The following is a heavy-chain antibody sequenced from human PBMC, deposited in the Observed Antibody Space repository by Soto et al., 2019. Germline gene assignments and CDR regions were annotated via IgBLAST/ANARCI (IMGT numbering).Heavy chain of an antibody. D-gene: IGHD6-19*01. CDR1: GFTFSSYT. V-gene: IGHV3-23*01. J-gene: IGHJ4*02. Sequence: EVQLLESGGGLVQPGGSLRLSCAASGFTFSSYTMNWVRQAPGKGLAWVSAISGSGGSTYYADSVKGRFTICRDNSKNTLYLPMNSLRAEDTAVYYCAKTLSSGWYRGGFDYWGQGTVVTVSS. CDR2: ISGSGGST. CDR3: AKTLSSGWYRGGFDY.